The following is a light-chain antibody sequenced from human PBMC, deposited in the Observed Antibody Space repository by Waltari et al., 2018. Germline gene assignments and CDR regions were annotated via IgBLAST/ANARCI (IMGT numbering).Light chain of an antibody. J-gene: IGKJ1*01. CDR1: QGIGNW. CDR3: QQTNSFPRT. Sequence: IQMPHPPSFASASVGDSVTITCRASQGIGNWLAWYQQKPGNAPKFLIYSASSLQSGVPSRFVGSGSGTDFILTISRLQPEDVATYYCQQTNSFPRTFGQGTKVAIK. CDR2: SAS. V-gene: IGKV1-12*01.